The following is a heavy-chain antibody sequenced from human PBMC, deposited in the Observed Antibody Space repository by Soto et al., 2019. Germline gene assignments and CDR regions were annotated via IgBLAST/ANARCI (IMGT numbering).Heavy chain of an antibody. Sequence: SGPTLVNPTQTLTLTCTFSGFSLSTGGVGVGWIRQPPGKAPEWLALIYWNDDKRYSPSLNSRLTITKDTSKNQVVLTMSNMDPVDTATYYXGGYNVLTGYHGYGMDVWGQGTTVTVSS. J-gene: IGHJ6*02. V-gene: IGHV2-5*01. CDR3: GGYNVLTGYHGYGMDV. CDR2: IYWNDDK. CDR1: GFSLSTGGVG. D-gene: IGHD3-9*01.